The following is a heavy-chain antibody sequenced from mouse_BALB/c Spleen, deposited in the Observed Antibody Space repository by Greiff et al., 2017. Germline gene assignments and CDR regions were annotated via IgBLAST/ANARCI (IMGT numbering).Heavy chain of an antibody. CDR2: IWRGGST. V-gene: IGHV2-5-1*01. D-gene: IGHD4-1*01. CDR1: GFSLTSYG. CDR3: AKMGTGTRNYAMDY. Sequence: VKLMESGPSLVQPSQSLSITCTVSGFSLTSYGVHWVRQSPGKGLEWLGVIWRGGSTDYNAAFMSRLSITKDNSKSQVFFKMNSLQADDTAIYYCAKMGTGTRNYAMDYWGQGTSVTVSS. J-gene: IGHJ4*01.